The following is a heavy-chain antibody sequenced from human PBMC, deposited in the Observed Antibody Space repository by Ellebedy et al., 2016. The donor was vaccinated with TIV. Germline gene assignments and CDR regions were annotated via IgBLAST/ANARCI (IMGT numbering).Heavy chain of an antibody. CDR3: ARVVAAAGRTGGGDY. J-gene: IGHJ4*02. CDR2: INSDGSSV. D-gene: IGHD6-13*01. CDR1: GFTVSSNY. V-gene: IGHV3-74*01. Sequence: GESLKISCAASGFTVSSNYMSWVRQAPGKGLVWVSRINSDGSSVTDADSVRGRFTTSRDNANNKLYLQMNGLSAEDTALYYCARVVAAAGRTGGGDYWGQGTLVTVSS.